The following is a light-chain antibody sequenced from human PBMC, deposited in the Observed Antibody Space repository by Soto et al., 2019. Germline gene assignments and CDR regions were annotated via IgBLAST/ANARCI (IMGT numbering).Light chain of an antibody. J-gene: IGKJ1*01. CDR3: QKYNGDPRT. CDR1: QGISIN. CDR2: AAS. V-gene: IGKV1-27*01. Sequence: DIQMTQFPPSRPASVEDRVTITCRRIQGISINLALYQHRPGKIPNLLIYAASTLQSGVPSRFTGSGSGTDFTLTISSLQPEDVATYYCQKYNGDPRTFGQGTKVEIK.